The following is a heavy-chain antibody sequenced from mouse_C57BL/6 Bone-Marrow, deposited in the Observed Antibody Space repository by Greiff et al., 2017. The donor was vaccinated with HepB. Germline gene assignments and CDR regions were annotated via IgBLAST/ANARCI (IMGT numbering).Heavy chain of an antibody. CDR3: ARRDGKDYFDY. Sequence: QVHVKQPGAELVMPGASVKLSCKASGYTFTSYWMHWVKQRPGQGLEWIGEIDPSDSYTNYNQKFKGKSTLTVDKSSSTAYMQLSSLTSEDSAVYYCARRDGKDYFDYWGQGTTLTVSS. J-gene: IGHJ2*01. CDR2: IDPSDSYT. CDR1: GYTFTSYW. D-gene: IGHD2-1*01. V-gene: IGHV1-69*01.